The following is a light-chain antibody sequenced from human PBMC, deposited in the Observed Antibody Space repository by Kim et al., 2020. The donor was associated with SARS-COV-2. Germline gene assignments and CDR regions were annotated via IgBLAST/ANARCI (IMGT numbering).Light chain of an antibody. CDR1: SGSIATSY. CDR2: ENN. Sequence: FMLTQPHSVSESPGRTVTISCTRSSGSIATSYVQWYQQRPASAPTTAIYENNQRPSGVPDRFSGSIDSSSNSASLTISGLKTEDEADYYCQSYDSTTVVFGGGTQRTVL. CDR3: QSYDSTTVV. J-gene: IGLJ2*01. V-gene: IGLV6-57*03.